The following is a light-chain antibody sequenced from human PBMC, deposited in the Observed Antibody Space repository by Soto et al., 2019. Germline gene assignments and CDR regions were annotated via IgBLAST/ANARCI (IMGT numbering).Light chain of an antibody. CDR1: QSVRTNY. CDR3: QQYDSSGT. V-gene: IGKV3-20*01. J-gene: IGKJ1*01. CDR2: GAS. Sequence: EIVLTQSPGTLSLSPGERATLSCRASQSVRTNYLAWYQQKPGQAPRLLIYGASNRATGIPDRFSGSGSGTDLTLISRRLENDDFALYYCQQYDSSGTFGQGTKVEIK.